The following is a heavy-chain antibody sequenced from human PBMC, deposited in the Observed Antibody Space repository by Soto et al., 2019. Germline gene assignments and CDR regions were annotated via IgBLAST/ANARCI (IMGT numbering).Heavy chain of an antibody. CDR3: ATGYCRSDNCHFTH. J-gene: IGHJ4*02. CDR1: GFNFNTYT. Sequence: DVQLVESGGGLVKPGGSLRLSCAASGFNFNTYTMTWVRQAPGKGLEWVSYISGSSETIYYADSVKGRFTISRDNAKNTLYLQMNNLRDEETAVYYCATGYCRSDNCHFTHWGQGTLVTVSS. CDR2: ISGSSETI. V-gene: IGHV3-48*02. D-gene: IGHD2-2*03.